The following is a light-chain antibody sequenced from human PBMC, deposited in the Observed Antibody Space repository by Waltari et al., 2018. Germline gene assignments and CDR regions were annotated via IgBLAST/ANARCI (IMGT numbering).Light chain of an antibody. V-gene: IGLV2-14*01. Sequence: QSALTQPASVSGSPGQSITISCTGTSSDVGGYNYVSWLQQHPGRAPKLIIYEVSHRPSGVSGRCSGSKSANTASLTISGLQTEDEADYYCTSFTGAASWVFGAGTKVTV. CDR3: TSFTGAASWV. CDR2: EVS. J-gene: IGLJ3*02. CDR1: SSDVGGYNY.